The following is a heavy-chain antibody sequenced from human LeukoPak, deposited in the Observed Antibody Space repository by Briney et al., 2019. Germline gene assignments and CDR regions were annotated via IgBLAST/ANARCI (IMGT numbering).Heavy chain of an antibody. CDR1: GYTFTSYG. J-gene: IGHJ6*03. CDR2: IIPIFGTA. V-gene: IGHV1-69*13. Sequence: SVKVSCKASGYTFTSYGISWVRQAPGQGLEWMGGIIPIFGTANYAQKFQGRVTITADESTSTAYMELSSLRSEDTAVYYCARDARSSYYYYYMDVWGKGTTVTVSS. D-gene: IGHD6-6*01. CDR3: ARDARSSYYYYYMDV.